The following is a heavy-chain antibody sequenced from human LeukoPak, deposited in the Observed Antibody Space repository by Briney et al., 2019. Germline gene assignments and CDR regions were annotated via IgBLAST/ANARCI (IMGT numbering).Heavy chain of an antibody. J-gene: IGHJ4*02. D-gene: IGHD6-19*01. CDR3: HLYSSGWLDY. CDR2: ISWNSGSI. V-gene: IGHV3-9*01. Sequence: GGSLRLSCAASGFTFDDYAMHWVRQAPGKGLEWVSGISWNSGSIGYADSVKGRFTISRDNAKNSLYLQMNSLRAEDTAVYYCHLYSSGWLDYWGQGTLVTVSS. CDR1: GFTFDDYA.